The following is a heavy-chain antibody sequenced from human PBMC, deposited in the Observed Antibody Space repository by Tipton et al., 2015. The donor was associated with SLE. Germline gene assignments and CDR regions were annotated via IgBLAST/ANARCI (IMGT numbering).Heavy chain of an antibody. CDR2: KFYSGSA. D-gene: IGHD4-11*01. CDR3: ARGGYSNPGYMDV. J-gene: IGHJ6*03. CDR1: GGSISSSSYY. V-gene: IGHV4-39*07. Sequence: TLSLTCTVSGGSISSSSYYWAWIRQPLGKGLEWIGRKFYSGSAFYNPSLKSRVTMTVETSKNQFSLKLTSVTAADTAVYYCARGGYSNPGYMDVWGRGTSVTVSS.